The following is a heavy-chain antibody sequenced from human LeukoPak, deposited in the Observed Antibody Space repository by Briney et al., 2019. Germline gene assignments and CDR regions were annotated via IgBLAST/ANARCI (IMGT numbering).Heavy chain of an antibody. Sequence: ASVKVSCRASGYIFTRYAMNWVRQAPGQGLEWMGWINPNTGNPTYAQGLTGRFVFSLDTSVSTAYLQITSLKADDTAVYYCARAYQRLGELSLPDYWGQGTLVTVSS. CDR2: INPNTGNP. CDR1: GYIFTRYA. D-gene: IGHD3-16*02. J-gene: IGHJ4*02. V-gene: IGHV7-4-1*02. CDR3: ARAYQRLGELSLPDY.